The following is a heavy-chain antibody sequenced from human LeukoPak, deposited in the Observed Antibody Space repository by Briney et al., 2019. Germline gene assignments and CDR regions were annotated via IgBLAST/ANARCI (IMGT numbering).Heavy chain of an antibody. Sequence: GGSLRLSCAASGFTFSSYAMHWVRQAPGKGLEWVAVISFDESNKYYADSVKGRFTISRDNSKNTLYLQMSSLRAEDTAVYYCAKVGLGYCSSTSCPPYFQHWGQGTLVTVSS. V-gene: IGHV3-30-3*01. CDR1: GFTFSSYA. J-gene: IGHJ1*01. D-gene: IGHD2-2*01. CDR2: ISFDESNK. CDR3: AKVGLGYCSSTSCPPYFQH.